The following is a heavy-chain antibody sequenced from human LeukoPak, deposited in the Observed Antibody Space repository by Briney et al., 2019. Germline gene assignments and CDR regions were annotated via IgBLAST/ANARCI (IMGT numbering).Heavy chain of an antibody. CDR2: IYHSGST. Sequence: SQTLSLTCAASGVSISSGGYSWSWLRQPPGKGLEWIGYIYHSGSTYYNPSPKSRATISVDRSKNQSSLKLSSVTAADTAVYYCARRIPHYYGSGSPSHYLDYWGQGTLVTVSS. J-gene: IGHJ4*02. D-gene: IGHD3-10*01. V-gene: IGHV4-30-2*01. CDR1: GVSISSGGYS. CDR3: ARRIPHYYGSGSPSHYLDY.